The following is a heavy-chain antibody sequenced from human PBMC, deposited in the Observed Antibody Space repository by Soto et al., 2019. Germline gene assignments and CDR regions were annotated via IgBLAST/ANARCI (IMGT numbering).Heavy chain of an antibody. Sequence: QVQLVQSGAEVKKPGSSVKVSCKASGGTFSNYAISWVRQAPGQGLEWVGAIIPIVGTANYAEKFQGRVTITAVKSTSTAYMELSSLRSEDTAVYYCARGGVVAAIPYYHYGMDVWGQGTTVTVPS. CDR2: IIPIVGTA. CDR1: GGTFSNYA. J-gene: IGHJ6*02. D-gene: IGHD2-15*01. V-gene: IGHV1-69*06. CDR3: ARGGVVAAIPYYHYGMDV.